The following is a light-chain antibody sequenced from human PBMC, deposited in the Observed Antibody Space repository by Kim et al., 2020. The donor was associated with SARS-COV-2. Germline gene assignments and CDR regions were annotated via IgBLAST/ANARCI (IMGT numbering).Light chain of an antibody. CDR2: LESSGSY. Sequence: SSVKLTCTLRSGHSSNIIAWHQQQPGKAPRYLMKLESSGSYNKGSGVPLRFSGSSSGADRYLTFSTLQSEDEADYYCETWDTNTRVFGGGTQLTVL. V-gene: IGLV4-60*03. CDR1: SGHSSNI. CDR3: ETWDTNTRV. J-gene: IGLJ3*02.